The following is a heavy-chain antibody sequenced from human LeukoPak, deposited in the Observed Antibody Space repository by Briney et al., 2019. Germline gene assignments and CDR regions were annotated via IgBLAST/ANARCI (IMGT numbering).Heavy chain of an antibody. D-gene: IGHD6-19*01. J-gene: IGHJ5*02. Sequence: GGSLRLSCAASGFTFSSYAMSWVRQAPGKGLEWVSAISGSGGSTYYADSVKGRFTISRDNSKNTLYLQMNSLRAEDTAVYYCAKGPDSSGWYFDWFDPWGQGTLVTVSS. CDR1: GFTFSSYA. CDR3: AKGPDSSGWYFDWFDP. V-gene: IGHV3-23*01. CDR2: ISGSGGST.